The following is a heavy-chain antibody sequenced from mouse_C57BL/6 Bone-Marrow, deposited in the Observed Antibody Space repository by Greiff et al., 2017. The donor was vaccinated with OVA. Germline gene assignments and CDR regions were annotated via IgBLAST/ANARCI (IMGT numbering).Heavy chain of an antibody. CDR3: AREDYDYGFAY. CDR2: IDPSDSYT. V-gene: IGHV1-69*01. J-gene: IGHJ3*01. D-gene: IGHD2-4*01. Sequence: QVQLKQPGAELVMPGASVKLSCKASGYTFTSYWMHWVKQRPGQGLEWIGEIDPSDSYTNYNQKFKGKSTLTVDKSSSTAYMQLSSLTSEDSAVYYCAREDYDYGFAYWGQGTLVTVSA. CDR1: GYTFTSYW.